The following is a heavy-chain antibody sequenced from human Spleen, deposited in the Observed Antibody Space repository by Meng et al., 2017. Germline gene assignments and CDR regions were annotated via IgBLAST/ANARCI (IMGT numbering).Heavy chain of an antibody. V-gene: IGHV4-4*02. CDR1: GGSMNNDHW. D-gene: IGHD6-19*01. Sequence: HGHFRAAGPGLVKPSDTRPLTGTVSGGSMNNDHWWIVVRQTPGKGLEWIGEIWHAGGTNYNPSFKSRVTMSIDTSKNQFSLKLSSVTAADTAVYYCASQEESGWYAYPGYWGQGTLVTVSS. J-gene: IGHJ4*02. CDR2: IWHAGGT. CDR3: ASQEESGWYAYPGY.